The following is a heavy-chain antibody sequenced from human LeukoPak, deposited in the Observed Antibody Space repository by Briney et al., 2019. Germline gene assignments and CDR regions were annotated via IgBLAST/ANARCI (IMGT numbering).Heavy chain of an antibody. J-gene: IGHJ4*02. CDR1: GGSISSGDYY. CDR3: ARALEWQYYFDY. V-gene: IGHV4-30-4*01. Sequence: TSETLSLTCTVSGGSISSGDYYWSWIRQPPGKGLEWIGYIYYSGSTYYNPSLKSRVTISVDTSKNQFSLKLSSVTAADTAVYYCARALEWQYYFDYWGQGTLVTVSS. D-gene: IGHD3-3*01. CDR2: IYYSGST.